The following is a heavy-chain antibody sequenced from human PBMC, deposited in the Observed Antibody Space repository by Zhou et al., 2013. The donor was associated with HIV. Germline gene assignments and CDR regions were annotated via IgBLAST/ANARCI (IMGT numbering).Heavy chain of an antibody. J-gene: IGHJ4*02. CDR2: IRYDGSTK. V-gene: IGHV3-30*02. D-gene: IGHD6-19*01. CDR3: ALGLYSSVWGXDY. Sequence: VQLVESGGGVVQPGGSLRLSCAASGFSFSSYGMHWVRQAPGKGLEWVAFIRYDGSTKYNADSVKGRFTISRDNSKNTLYLQMNSLRAGDTAVYYCALGLYSSVWGXDYWGQGTLVTVSS. CDR1: GFSFSSYG.